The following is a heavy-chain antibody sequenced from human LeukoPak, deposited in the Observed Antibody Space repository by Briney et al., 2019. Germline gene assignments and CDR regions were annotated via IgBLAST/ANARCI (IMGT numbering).Heavy chain of an antibody. Sequence: ASVKVSCKASGYTVTSYDIKGVRQATGQGLEWMGWMNPNSGNTGYAQKFQGRVTMTRNTSISTAYMELSSLRSEDTAVYYCARVKRGCSSTSCYAIYGMDYWGQGTTVTVSS. J-gene: IGHJ6*02. D-gene: IGHD2-2*01. V-gene: IGHV1-8*01. CDR3: ARVKRGCSSTSCYAIYGMDY. CDR1: GYTVTSYD. CDR2: MNPNSGNT.